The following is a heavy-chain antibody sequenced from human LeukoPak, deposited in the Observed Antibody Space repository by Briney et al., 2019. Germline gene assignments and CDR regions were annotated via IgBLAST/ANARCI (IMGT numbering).Heavy chain of an antibody. Sequence: GGSLRLSCTASGFTFGDYAMSWVRQAPGKGLEWVGFIRSKAYGGTTEYAASVKGRFTISRDDSKSIAYLQMNSLKTEDTAVYYCTRGPGRLLYYFDYWGQGTLVTVSS. D-gene: IGHD3-10*01. J-gene: IGHJ4*02. CDR1: GFTFGDYA. CDR3: TRGPGRLLYYFDY. V-gene: IGHV3-49*04. CDR2: IRSKAYGGTT.